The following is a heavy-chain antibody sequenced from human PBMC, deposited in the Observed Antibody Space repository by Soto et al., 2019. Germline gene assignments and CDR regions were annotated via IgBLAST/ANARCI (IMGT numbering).Heavy chain of an antibody. D-gene: IGHD6-13*01. J-gene: IGHJ4*01. CDR2: IKADGSDI. V-gene: IGHV3-7*01. CDR1: GFHFRAYW. CDR3: GAVSQAGT. Sequence: EVQLVESGGGLVQPGGSLRLSCVASGFHFRAYWMSWVRQATGKGLEWVAKIKADGSDIYYVDSVNGRFTISRDNAKNSLYLQTTSLTAEFTVVSYSGAVSQAGTGGQGTLIILSS.